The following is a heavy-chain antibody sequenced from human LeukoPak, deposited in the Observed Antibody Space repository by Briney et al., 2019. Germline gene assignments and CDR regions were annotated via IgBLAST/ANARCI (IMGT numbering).Heavy chain of an antibody. CDR1: GGSHNSVGYF. V-gene: IGHV4-31*03. D-gene: IGHD3-16*01. Sequence: SEPLSLTCTLSGGSHNSVGYFCRWIRKQPGGVLEWIGYIYYSGSTNYNPSLKSRVTISVDTSKNQFSLKLSSVTAADTAVYYCARELPVEGVTDWGQRTLVTVSS. CDR3: ARELPVEGVTD. J-gene: IGHJ4*02. CDR2: IYYSGST.